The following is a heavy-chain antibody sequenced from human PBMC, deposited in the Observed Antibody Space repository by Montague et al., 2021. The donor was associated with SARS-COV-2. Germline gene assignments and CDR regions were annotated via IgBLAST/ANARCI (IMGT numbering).Heavy chain of an antibody. CDR2: IYYDGST. V-gene: IGHV4-59*03. CDR3: ARYGSYFEH. J-gene: IGHJ4*02. Sequence: SETLSLTCNVSGGSIRSYYWSWIRQTPGKGLEWMGYIYYDGSTNYNPSLKSRVTMSVDSSKDQFSLRLSSVTAADTAVYYCARYGSYFEHWGQGTLVTVSS. D-gene: IGHD2-15*01. CDR1: GGSIRSYY.